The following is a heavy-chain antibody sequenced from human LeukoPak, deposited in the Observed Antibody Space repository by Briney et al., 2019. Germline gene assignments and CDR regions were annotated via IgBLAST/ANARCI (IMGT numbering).Heavy chain of an antibody. CDR1: GYTFTSYG. V-gene: IGHV1-8*02. D-gene: IGHD3-10*01. Sequence: ASVKVSCKASGYTFTSYGISWLRQATGQGLEWMGWMNPNSGNTGYAQKFQGRVTMTRNTSISTAYMELSSLRSEDTAVYYCARGVLGELPGDYWGQGTLVTVSS. CDR3: ARGVLGELPGDY. J-gene: IGHJ4*02. CDR2: MNPNSGNT.